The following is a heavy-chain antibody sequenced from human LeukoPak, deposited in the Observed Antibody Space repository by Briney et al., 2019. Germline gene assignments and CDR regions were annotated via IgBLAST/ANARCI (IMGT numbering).Heavy chain of an antibody. D-gene: IGHD6-13*01. CDR1: GYTFTSYG. V-gene: IGHV1-18*01. CDR3: ARSNRCSSSWPLVDY. CDR2: ISAYNGNT. J-gene: IGHJ4*02. Sequence: ATVKVSCKASGYTFTSYGISWVRQAPGQGLEWMGWISAYNGNTNYAQKLQGGVTMTTDTSTSTAYMELRSLRSDDTAVYYCARSNRCSSSWPLVDYWGQGTLVTVSS.